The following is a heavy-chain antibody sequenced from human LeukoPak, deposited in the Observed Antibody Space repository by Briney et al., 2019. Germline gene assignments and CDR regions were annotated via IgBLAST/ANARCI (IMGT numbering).Heavy chain of an antibody. J-gene: IGHJ6*04. CDR1: GFTFSSYE. D-gene: IGHD3-10*02. CDR3: AELGITMIGGV. V-gene: IGHV3-48*03. CDR2: ISSSGSTI. Sequence: GGSLRLSCAASGFTFSSYEMNWVRQAPGKGLERGSYISSSGSTIYYADSVQGRFIIYRDNAKNSLYLQMNSLRAEDTAVYYCAELGITMIGGVWGKGTTVTISS.